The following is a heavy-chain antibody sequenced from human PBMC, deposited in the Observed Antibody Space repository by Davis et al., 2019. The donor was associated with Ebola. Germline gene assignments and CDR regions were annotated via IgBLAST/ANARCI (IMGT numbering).Heavy chain of an antibody. D-gene: IGHD4-11*01. Sequence: SQTLSLTCAISGDSVSSNSAAWNWIRQSPSRGLEWLGRTYYRSKWYNDYAVSVKSRITINPDTSKNQFSLKLSSVTTADTAVYYCARGMTAVTTRWFDPWGQGTLVTVSS. V-gene: IGHV6-1*01. CDR2: TYYRSKWYN. CDR3: ARGMTAVTTRWFDP. J-gene: IGHJ5*02. CDR1: GDSVSSNSAA.